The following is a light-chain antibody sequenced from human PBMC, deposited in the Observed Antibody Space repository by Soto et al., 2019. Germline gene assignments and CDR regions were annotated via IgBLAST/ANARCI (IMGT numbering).Light chain of an antibody. CDR2: GAS. V-gene: IGKV3D-15*01. CDR1: QSVDSN. J-gene: IGKJ4*02. CDR3: QQYDNWPHT. Sequence: EIVMTQSPATLSVSPGERATLSCRASQSVDSNLAWYQQKPGQAPRLLIFGASTRATGIPARFSGSGSGTDFTLTISSLQYEDFGVYSCQQYDNWPHTFGGGTKVDIK.